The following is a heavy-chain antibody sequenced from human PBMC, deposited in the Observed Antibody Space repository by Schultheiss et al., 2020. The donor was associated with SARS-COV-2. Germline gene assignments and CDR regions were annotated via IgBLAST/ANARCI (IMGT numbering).Heavy chain of an antibody. V-gene: IGHV7-4-1*02. CDR3: ARDYDYVWGSYRY. D-gene: IGHD3-16*02. J-gene: IGHJ4*02. Sequence: GESLKISCKASGYTFTSYAMNWVRQAPGQGLKWMGWINTNTGNPTYAQGFTGRFVFSLDTSVSTAYLQISSLKAEDTAVYYCARDYDYVWGSYRYWGQGTLVTVSS. CDR2: INTNTGNP. CDR1: GYTFTSYA.